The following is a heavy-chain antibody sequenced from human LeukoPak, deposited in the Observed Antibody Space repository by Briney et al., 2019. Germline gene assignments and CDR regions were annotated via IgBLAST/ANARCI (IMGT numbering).Heavy chain of an antibody. Sequence: LAGGSLRLSCAASGFTVSSNYMSWVRQAPGKGLVWVSRVDHGGSGTVYADSVKGRFTISRNNAKNTLYLQMNSLRAEDTAVYYCVREVSGDPWHNWFDPWGQGTLVTVSS. J-gene: IGHJ5*02. V-gene: IGHV3-74*03. CDR3: VREVSGDPWHNWFDP. CDR1: GFTVSSNY. D-gene: IGHD4-17*01. CDR2: VDHGGSGT.